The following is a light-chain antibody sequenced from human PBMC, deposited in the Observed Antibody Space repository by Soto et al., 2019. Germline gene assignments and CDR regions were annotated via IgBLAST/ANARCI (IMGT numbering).Light chain of an antibody. CDR3: SSYAGSSNV. Sequence: QSALTQPPSASGSPGRSVAISCTGTSSDVGGYNYVSWYQQHPGKAPKLMIYEVNKRPPGVPDRFSGSKSGNTASLTVSGLQAEDEADYYCSSYAGSSNVFGTGTKVTVL. J-gene: IGLJ1*01. V-gene: IGLV2-8*01. CDR1: SSDVGGYNY. CDR2: EVN.